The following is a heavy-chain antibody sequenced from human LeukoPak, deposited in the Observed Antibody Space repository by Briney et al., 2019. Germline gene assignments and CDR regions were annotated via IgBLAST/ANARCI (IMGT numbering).Heavy chain of an antibody. Sequence: PRGSLRLSCAASGFTFSSYSINWVRHAPGKGLEWDSSIISIISYIYYADSVKGRFTLSRDTANNSLCMQMNSRRAEDTAVYYCARDSKIFGVVAHPLDYWGQGTLVTVSS. D-gene: IGHD3-3*01. CDR1: GFTFSSYS. J-gene: IGHJ4*02. CDR3: ARDSKIFGVVAHPLDY. V-gene: IGHV3-21*01. CDR2: IISIISYI.